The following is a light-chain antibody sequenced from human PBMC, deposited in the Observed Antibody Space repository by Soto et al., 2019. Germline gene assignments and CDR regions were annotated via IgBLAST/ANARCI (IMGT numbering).Light chain of an antibody. CDR3: QSYRTAPWT. V-gene: IGKV1-27*01. CDR1: QSISSY. Sequence: DIQMTQSPSSLSASVGDRVTITCRASQSISSYLNWYQQKPGKPPNLLIYAASTLHSGVPSRFSGSASGTDFTLTISSLQPEDVATYYCQSYRTAPWTFGRGTKVDIK. CDR2: AAS. J-gene: IGKJ1*01.